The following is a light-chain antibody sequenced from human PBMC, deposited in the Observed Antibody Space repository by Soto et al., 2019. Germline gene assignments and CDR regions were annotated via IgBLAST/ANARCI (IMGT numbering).Light chain of an antibody. CDR2: DAS. V-gene: IGKV1-5*01. J-gene: IGKJ1*01. CDR1: QSISDW. CDR3: QQYNSYWT. Sequence: DIQMTQSPSTLSASVGDRVTITCRASQSISDWLAWYQQKPGKAPKILIYDASSLESGVPSRFSGSGSGTEFTLTISSLQPDDFAIYYCQQYNSYWTFGQGTKVEIK.